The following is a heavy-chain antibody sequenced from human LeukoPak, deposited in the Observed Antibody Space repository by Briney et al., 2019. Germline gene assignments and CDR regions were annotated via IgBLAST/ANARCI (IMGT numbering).Heavy chain of an antibody. V-gene: IGHV1-2*02. D-gene: IGHD6-19*01. CDR3: SRDLGSGWIIVDY. CDR2: MNPKSGDT. J-gene: IGHJ4*02. Sequence: GASVSLSCTASGYTFTGYWIHWVRQAPGQGLEWMGWMNPKSGDTNSAQSFHGRVTLTRDTAISTPSLELSSLRSDDTAMYYCSRDLGSGWIIVDYWGQGTLVTDSS. CDR1: GYTFTGYW.